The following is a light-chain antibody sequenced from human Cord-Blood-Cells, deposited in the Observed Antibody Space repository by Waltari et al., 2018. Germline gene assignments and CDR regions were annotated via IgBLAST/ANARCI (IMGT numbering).Light chain of an antibody. CDR1: QSISSY. CDR3: QQSYSTPLT. J-gene: IGKJ4*01. V-gene: IGKV1-39*01. CDR2: AAS. Sequence: DIQMTQSLSSLSASVGDRVTITCRASQSISSYLNWYQQKPGKAPKLLIYAASSLQSGVPSRFSGSGSGTDFTRTIISLQPEDFATYYCQQSYSTPLTVGGGTKVEIK.